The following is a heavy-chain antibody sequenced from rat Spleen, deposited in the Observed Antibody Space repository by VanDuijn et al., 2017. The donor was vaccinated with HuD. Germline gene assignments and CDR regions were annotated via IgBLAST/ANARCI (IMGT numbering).Heavy chain of an antibody. V-gene: IGHV3-3*01. Sequence: EVQLQESGPGLVKPSQSLSLTCSVTGYSITSSYRWNWIRKFPGNKLEWMGYINSAGSTNYNPSLKSRISITRDTSKNQFFLQVNSVTTEDTATYYCARDDTHLYWGQGVMVTVSS. D-gene: IGHD3-2*01. CDR3: ARDDTHLY. CDR2: INSAGST. CDR1: GYSITSSYR. J-gene: IGHJ2*01.